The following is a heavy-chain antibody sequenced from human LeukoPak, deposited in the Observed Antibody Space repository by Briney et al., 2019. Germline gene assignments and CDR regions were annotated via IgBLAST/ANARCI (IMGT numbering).Heavy chain of an antibody. Sequence: SETLSLTCAVSGDPITSANWWSWVRQSPGKGLEWIGEISHSGATNHNPSLKSRVTMSLDKSKNQLSPRVNSVTAADAAVYYCVRGDDYIFDYWGQGTLVTVSS. V-gene: IGHV4-4*02. CDR1: GDPITSANW. D-gene: IGHD4-11*01. CDR3: VRGDDYIFDY. J-gene: IGHJ4*02. CDR2: ISHSGAT.